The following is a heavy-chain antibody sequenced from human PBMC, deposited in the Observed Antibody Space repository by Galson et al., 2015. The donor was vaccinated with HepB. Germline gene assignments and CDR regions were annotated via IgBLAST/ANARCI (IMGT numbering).Heavy chain of an antibody. V-gene: IGHV3-30-3*01. D-gene: IGHD3-10*02. CDR1: GFTFSSYA. CDR2: ISYDGSNK. J-gene: IGHJ3*02. CDR3: ARDVPPENAFDI. Sequence: SLRLSCAASGFTFSSYAMHWVRQAPGKGLEWVAVISYDGSNKYYADSVKGRFTISRDNSKNTLYLQMNSLRAEDTAVYYCARDVPPENAFDIWGQGTMVTVSS.